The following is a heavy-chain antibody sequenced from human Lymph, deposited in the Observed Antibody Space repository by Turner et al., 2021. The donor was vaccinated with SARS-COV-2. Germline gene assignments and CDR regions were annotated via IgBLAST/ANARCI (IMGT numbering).Heavy chain of an antibody. D-gene: IGHD2-21*02. J-gene: IGHJ4*02. CDR2: ITFTSNYI. CDR1: GFTFSSYS. CDR3: ARGPPDFPYYFDY. V-gene: IGHV3-21*01. Sequence: EVQLVESGGGLVKPGGSLRLSCAASGFTFSSYSMNWVRQAPGKGLEWVSSITFTSNYIYYAGSVKGRFTISRDNAKNSLYLQMNSLRAEDTAVYYCARGPPDFPYYFDYWGQGTLVTVSS.